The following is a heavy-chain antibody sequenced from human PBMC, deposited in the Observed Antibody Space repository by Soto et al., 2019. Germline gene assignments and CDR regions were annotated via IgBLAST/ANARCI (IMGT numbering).Heavy chain of an antibody. V-gene: IGHV4-4*02. CDR1: GGFTSTNNW. D-gene: IGHD3-10*01. Sequence: QLQLQESGPGLVRPSGTLSLTCAVSGGFTSTNNWWSWVRQPPGKGLEWIGDAYHRGSTEYNPSLKSRVSISVDKSKNQISRKLTSAPAADNAVYYCARSPPSSYYGGSGTFDYWGQGTLVTVSS. CDR2: AYHRGST. CDR3: ARSPPSSYYGGSGTFDY. J-gene: IGHJ4*02.